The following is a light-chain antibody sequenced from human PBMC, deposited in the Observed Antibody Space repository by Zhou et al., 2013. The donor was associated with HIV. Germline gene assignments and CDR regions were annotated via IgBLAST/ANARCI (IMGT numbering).Light chain of an antibody. CDR3: QQYNTYPGT. CDR1: HNISTN. Sequence: VMTQSPATLSVSPGDRATLSCRASHNISTNLAWYQQKSGQAPRVLIYAASTRATDTPARFSGSGSGTEFTLVISSLKSEDFAVYYCQQYNTYPGTFGQGTKVEVK. CDR2: AAS. V-gene: IGKV3-15*01. J-gene: IGKJ1*01.